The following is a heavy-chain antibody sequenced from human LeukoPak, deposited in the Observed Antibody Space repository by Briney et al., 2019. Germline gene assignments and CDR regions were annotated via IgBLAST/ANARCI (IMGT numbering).Heavy chain of an antibody. Sequence: PSETLSLTCTVSGGSISSSSYYWGWIRQPPGKGLEWIGSIYYSGSTYYNPSLKSRVTISVDTSKNQFSLKLSSVTAADTAVYYCARQTRGYSYGEGWFDPWGQGTLVTVSS. V-gene: IGHV4-39*01. CDR3: ARQTRGYSYGEGWFDP. CDR1: GGSISSSSYY. J-gene: IGHJ5*02. D-gene: IGHD5-18*01. CDR2: IYYSGST.